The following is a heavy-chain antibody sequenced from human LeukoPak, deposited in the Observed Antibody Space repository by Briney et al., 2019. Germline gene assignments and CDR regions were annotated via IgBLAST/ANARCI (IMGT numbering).Heavy chain of an antibody. D-gene: IGHD7-27*01. V-gene: IGHV3-23*01. CDR2: IGARNGAT. CDR1: GFTFSNYP. CDR3: VGGAPNWGFDY. Sequence: GGSLRLSCEASGFTFSNYPMSWVRQSPGKGLEWVSSIGARNGATFFADSVKGRFTISRDNSKNTLYLQMNGLRAEDTAVYYCVGGAPNWGFDYWGQGTLVTVSS. J-gene: IGHJ4*02.